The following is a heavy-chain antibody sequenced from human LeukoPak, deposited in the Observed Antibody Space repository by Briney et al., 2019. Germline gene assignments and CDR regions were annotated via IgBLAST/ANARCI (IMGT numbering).Heavy chain of an antibody. J-gene: IGHJ4*02. V-gene: IGHV1-69*04. D-gene: IGHD2-2*01. CDR3: ARGYCSSTSCSEFDY. Sequence: SVKVSCKASGGTFSSYAISWVRQAPGQGLEWMGRIIPILGIANYAQKFQGRVTITADKSTSTAYVELSSLRSEDTAVYYCARGYCSSTSCSEFDYWGQGTLVTVSS. CDR1: GGTFSSYA. CDR2: IIPILGIA.